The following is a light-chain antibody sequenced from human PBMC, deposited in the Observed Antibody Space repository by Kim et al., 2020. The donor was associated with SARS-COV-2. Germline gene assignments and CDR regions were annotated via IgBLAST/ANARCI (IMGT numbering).Light chain of an antibody. CDR2: AKN. CDR1: NLRTYY. CDR3: KSRDSSGNLLV. J-gene: IGLJ2*01. Sequence: SSELTQDPAVSVALGQTVRITCRGDNLRTYYASWYQQKPGQAPVLVIFAKNNRPSGIPDRFSGSNSGNTASLTITGAQAEDEADYYCKSRDSSGNLLVFGGGTKVTVL. V-gene: IGLV3-19*01.